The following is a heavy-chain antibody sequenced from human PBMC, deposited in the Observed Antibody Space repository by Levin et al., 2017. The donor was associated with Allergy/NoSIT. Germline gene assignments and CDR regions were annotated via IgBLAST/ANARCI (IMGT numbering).Heavy chain of an antibody. D-gene: IGHD3-9*01. V-gene: IGHV4-34*01. CDR3: ARGLVIIY. CDR2: INHSGST. CDR1: GGSFSGYY. Sequence: SETLSLTCAVYGGSFSGYYWSWIRQPPGKGLEWIGEINHSGSTNYNPSLKSRVTISVDTSKNQFSLKLSSVTAADTAVYYCARGLVIIYWGQGTLVTVSS. J-gene: IGHJ4*02.